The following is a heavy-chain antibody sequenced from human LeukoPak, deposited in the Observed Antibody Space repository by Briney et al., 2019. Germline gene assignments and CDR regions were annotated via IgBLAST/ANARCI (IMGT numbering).Heavy chain of an antibody. J-gene: IGHJ6*02. CDR1: GGSFSGYY. CDR3: GRGRGIRSYYYGSGSRKEFVYGMDV. V-gene: IGHV4-34*01. D-gene: IGHD3-10*01. CDR2: INHSGST. Sequence: SETLSLTCAVYGGSFSGYYWSWIRQPPGKGLEWIGEINHSGSTNYNPSLKSRVTISVDTSKNQFSLKLSSVTAADTAVYYCGRGRGIRSYYYGSGSRKEFVYGMDVWGQGTTVTVSS.